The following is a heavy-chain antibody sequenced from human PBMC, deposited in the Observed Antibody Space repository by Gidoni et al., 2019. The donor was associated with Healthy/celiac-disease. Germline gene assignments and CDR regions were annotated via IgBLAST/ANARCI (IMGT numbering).Heavy chain of an antibody. CDR3: AKDHRYYDFWSGGILDAFDI. CDR1: GFTFSSYG. D-gene: IGHD3-3*01. Sequence: QVQLVESGGGVVQPGRSLRLSCAASGFTFSSYGMHWVRQAPGKGLEWVAVISYDGSNKYYADSVKGRFTISRDNSKNTLYLQMNSLRAEDTAVYYCAKDHRYYDFWSGGILDAFDIWGQGTMVTVSS. CDR2: ISYDGSNK. V-gene: IGHV3-30*18. J-gene: IGHJ3*02.